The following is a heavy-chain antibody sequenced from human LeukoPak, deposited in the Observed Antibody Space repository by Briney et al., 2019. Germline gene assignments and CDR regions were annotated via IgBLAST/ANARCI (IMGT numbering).Heavy chain of an antibody. CDR3: AKDPISILGVVSVNDY. CDR2: ISWNSGSI. Sequence: GRSLRLSCAASGFTFDDYAMHWVRQAPGKGLEWVSGISWNSGSIGYADSVKGRFTISRDNAKNSLYLQMNSLRAEDTALYYCAKDPISILGVVSVNDYWGQGTLVTVSS. J-gene: IGHJ4*02. CDR1: GFTFDDYA. V-gene: IGHV3-9*01. D-gene: IGHD3-3*01.